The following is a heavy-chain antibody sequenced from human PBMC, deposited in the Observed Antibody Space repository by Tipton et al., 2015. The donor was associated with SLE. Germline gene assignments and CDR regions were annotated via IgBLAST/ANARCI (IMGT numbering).Heavy chain of an antibody. CDR2: IIPILGTT. D-gene: IGHD3-10*01. J-gene: IGHJ6*02. Sequence: QSGAEVKKPGSSVTVSCKASGDTFSNYAINWVRQAPGQGLEWMGTIIPILGTTNYAQTFQGRVTITADESTSTAYMELSSLTSADTAMYYCARADYYDSGSRYYGMDVWGQGTTVAVSS. CDR1: GDTFSNYA. CDR3: ARADYYDSGSRYYGMDV. V-gene: IGHV1-69*11.